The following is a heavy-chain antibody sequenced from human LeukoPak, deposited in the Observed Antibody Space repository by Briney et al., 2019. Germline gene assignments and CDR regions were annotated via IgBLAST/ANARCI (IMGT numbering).Heavy chain of an antibody. V-gene: IGHV1-69*05. CDR2: IIPIFGTA. Sequence: GASVKVSCKAFGGSFSSEAISWVRQAPGQGLEWMGGIIPIFGTANYAQKFQGRVTITTDESTSTAYMEVSSLRSEDTAVYYCARVHDCSSTSCYSVDPWGQGTLVTVSS. CDR1: GGSFSSEA. CDR3: ARVHDCSSTSCYSVDP. D-gene: IGHD2-2*02. J-gene: IGHJ5*02.